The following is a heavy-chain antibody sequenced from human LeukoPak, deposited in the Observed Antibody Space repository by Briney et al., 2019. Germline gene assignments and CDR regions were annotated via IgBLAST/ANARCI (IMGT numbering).Heavy chain of an antibody. D-gene: IGHD2-2*02. CDR2: IKQDESEK. CDR3: AKDEYCSSTSCYS. V-gene: IGHV3-7*03. CDR1: GFTFSSYW. J-gene: IGHJ4*02. Sequence: GGSLRLSCAASGFTFSSYWMSWVRQAPGKGLEWVANIKQDESEKYYVDSVKGRFTISRDNAKNSLYLQMNSLRAEDTAVYYCAKDEYCSSTSCYSWGQGTLVTVSS.